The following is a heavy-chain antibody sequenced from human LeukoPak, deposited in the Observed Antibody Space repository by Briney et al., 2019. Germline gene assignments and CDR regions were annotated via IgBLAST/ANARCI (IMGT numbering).Heavy chain of an antibody. J-gene: IGHJ4*02. Sequence: ASVKVSCKVSGYTLTELSMHWVRQAPGKGREWMGGFDPEDGETIYAQKLQGRVTMTTDTSTSTAYMELRSLRSDDTAVYYCARGSSWYPDYWGQGTLVTVSS. V-gene: IGHV1-24*01. CDR3: ARGSSWYPDY. D-gene: IGHD6-13*01. CDR1: GYTLTELS. CDR2: FDPEDGET.